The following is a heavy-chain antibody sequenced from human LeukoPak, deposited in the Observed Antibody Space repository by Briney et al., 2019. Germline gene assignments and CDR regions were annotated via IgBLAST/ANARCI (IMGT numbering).Heavy chain of an antibody. CDR3: ARVSPSGYYPDYYFDY. CDR1: GGTFSSYA. CDR2: IIPIFGTA. V-gene: IGHV1-69*13. Sequence: ASVKVSCKASGGTFSSYAISWVRQAPGQGLEWMGGIIPIFGTANYAQKYQGRVTITADESTSTAYMELSSLRSEDTAVYYCARVSPSGYYPDYYFDYWGQGTLVTVSS. D-gene: IGHD3-22*01. J-gene: IGHJ4*02.